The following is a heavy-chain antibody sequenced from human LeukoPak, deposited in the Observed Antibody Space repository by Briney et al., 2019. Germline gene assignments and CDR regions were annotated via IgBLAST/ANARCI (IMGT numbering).Heavy chain of an antibody. CDR2: MNPNSGNT. D-gene: IGHD2-2*01. CDR3: ARAKRAYCSSTSCYFLGY. CDR1: GYTFTSYD. V-gene: IGHV1-8*01. Sequence: ASVKVSCKASGYTFTSYDINWVRQATGQGLERMGWMNPNSGNTGYAQKFQGRVTMTRNTSISTAYMELSSLRSEDTAVYYCARAKRAYCSSTSCYFLGYWGQGTLVTVSS. J-gene: IGHJ4*02.